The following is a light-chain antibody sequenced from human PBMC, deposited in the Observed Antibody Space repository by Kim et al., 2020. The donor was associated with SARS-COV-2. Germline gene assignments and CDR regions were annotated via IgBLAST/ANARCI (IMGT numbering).Light chain of an antibody. J-gene: IGLJ3*02. CDR1: SRDVGCYNY. V-gene: IGLV2-14*03. CDR2: DVS. CDR3: ISFTTSATWV. Sequence: GQSITISRPGTSRDVGCYNYVSWYQQHPGKAPKLMFYDVSNRPSVVSNRFSGSNPCNTASLTISGLQAEDEGDYYCISFTTSATWVFGGGTQLTVL.